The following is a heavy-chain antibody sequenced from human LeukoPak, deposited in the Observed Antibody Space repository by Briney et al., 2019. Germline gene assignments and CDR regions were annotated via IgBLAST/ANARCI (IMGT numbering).Heavy chain of an antibody. CDR3: AKGPGDLGFDY. J-gene: IGHJ4*02. Sequence: PGGSLRLSCAASGFTFSSYAMSWVRQAPGKGPEWVSAISHSGGTTYYADSVKGRFTISRDNSKNTLYLQMNSLRAEDTAVYYCAKGPGDLGFDYWGQGTLVTVSS. CDR1: GFTFSSYA. CDR2: ISHSGGTT. D-gene: IGHD1-14*01. V-gene: IGHV3-23*01.